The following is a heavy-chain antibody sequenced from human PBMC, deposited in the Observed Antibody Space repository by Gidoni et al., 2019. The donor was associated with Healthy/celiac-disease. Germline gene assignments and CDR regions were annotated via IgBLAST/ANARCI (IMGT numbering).Heavy chain of an antibody. D-gene: IGHD3-10*01. CDR3: ATITMVRGVIT. CDR1: GFTFSSYA. V-gene: IGHV3-23*01. CDR2: ISGSGGST. J-gene: IGHJ4*02. Sequence: EVQLLESGGGLVQPGGSLRLSCAASGFTFSSYAMRWVRPAPGKGLGWVSAISGSGGSTYYADSVKGRFTISRDNSKNTLYLQMNSLRAEDTAVYYCATITMVRGVITWGQGTLVTVSS.